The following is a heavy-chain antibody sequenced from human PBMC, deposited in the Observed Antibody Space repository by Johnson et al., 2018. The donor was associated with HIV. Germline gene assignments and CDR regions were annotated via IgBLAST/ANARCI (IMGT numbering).Heavy chain of an antibody. CDR2: ISYDGSNK. Sequence: QVLLVESGGGVVQPGRSLRLSCAASGFTFSSYAMHWVRQAPGKGLEWVALISYDGSNKYYADSVKGRFTISRDNSKNSLYLQMNSLGAEDTAVYYCARVLGTSDAFDIWGQGTMVTVSS. V-gene: IGHV3-30*04. CDR1: GFTFSSYA. D-gene: IGHD1-1*01. CDR3: ARVLGTSDAFDI. J-gene: IGHJ3*02.